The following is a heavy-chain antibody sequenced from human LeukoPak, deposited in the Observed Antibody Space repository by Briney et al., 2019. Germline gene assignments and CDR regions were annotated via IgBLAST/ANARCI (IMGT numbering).Heavy chain of an antibody. D-gene: IGHD2-15*01. V-gene: IGHV1-18*01. CDR2: ISAYNGNT. CDR3: ARDGGVRGYCSGGSCNVFDY. Sequence: ASVEVSCKASSYTFTSYGISRVRQAPGQGLEWMGWISAYNGNTNYAQKLQGRVTMTTDTSTSIAYMELRSLRSDDTAVYYCARDGGVRGYCSGGSCNVFDYWGQGTLVTVSS. CDR1: SYTFTSYG. J-gene: IGHJ4*02.